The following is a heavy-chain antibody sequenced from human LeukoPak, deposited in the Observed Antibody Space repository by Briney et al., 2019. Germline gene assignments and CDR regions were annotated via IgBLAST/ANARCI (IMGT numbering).Heavy chain of an antibody. CDR1: GFTFSSYA. CDR2: IAHHGSNK. D-gene: IGHD2-8*02. V-gene: IGHV3-30*02. J-gene: IGHJ4*02. CDR3: AKGGSWSCTD. Sequence: GGSLRLSCAASGFTFSSYAIHWVRQGPSKGLEWVAYIAHHGSNKYYADSVKGRFTISRDNSKRTLYLQMNSLRADDTAVYYCAKGGSWSCTDWGQGTLVTVSS.